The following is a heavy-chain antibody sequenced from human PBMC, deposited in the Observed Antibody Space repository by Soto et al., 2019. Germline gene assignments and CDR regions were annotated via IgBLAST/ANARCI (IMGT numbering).Heavy chain of an antibody. CDR2: IYWDDDK. Sequence: QITLKESGPTLVRPAQTLTLTCGFSGFSLSSYGMGVAWIRQPPGKALEWLALIYWDDDKRYSPSLKDRLAISKDTSSNQVALTITNMDPGDTATYFCAHAGDYDLLTFDHWGPGTLVTVSS. CDR1: GFSLSSYGMG. V-gene: IGHV2-5*02. CDR3: AHAGDYDLLTFDH. D-gene: IGHD4-17*01. J-gene: IGHJ4*02.